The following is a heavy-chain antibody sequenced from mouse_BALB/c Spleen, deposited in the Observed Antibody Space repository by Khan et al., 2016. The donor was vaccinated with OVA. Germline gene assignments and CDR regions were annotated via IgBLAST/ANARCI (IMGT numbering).Heavy chain of an antibody. V-gene: IGHV2-3*01. D-gene: IGHD2-1*01. CDR2: IWCDGST. J-gene: IGHJ4*01. Sequence: QVQLKQSGPGLVAPSQSLSITCTVSGFSLTIYGVNWDRQPPGKGLEWLGVIWCDGSTNYHSALISRLSISKDNSKRQVFLKLNSLQTDDTATYYWAKFEYHGNFYAMDYWGQGTAVTVAS. CDR1: GFSLTIYG. CDR3: AKFEYHGNFYAMDY.